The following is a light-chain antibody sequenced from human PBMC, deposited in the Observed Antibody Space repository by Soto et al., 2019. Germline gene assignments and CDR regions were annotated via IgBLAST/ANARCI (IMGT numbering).Light chain of an antibody. Sequence: QAVVTRSPSASASLGASVKLTCTLSSGHSTYAIAWHQQQPEKGPRYLMKLNSDGSHNKGDGIPDRFSGSSSGAERYLTISSLQSEDEADYYCQTWGTGIEVIFGGGTKLTVL. J-gene: IGLJ2*01. V-gene: IGLV4-69*01. CDR1: SGHSTYA. CDR2: LNSDGSH. CDR3: QTWGTGIEVI.